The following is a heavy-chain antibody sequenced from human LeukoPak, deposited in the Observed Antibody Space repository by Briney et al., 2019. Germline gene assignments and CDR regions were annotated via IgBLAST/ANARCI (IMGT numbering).Heavy chain of an antibody. CDR3: ARLSGTYYSNFDY. Sequence: TSETLSLTCIVSGSSISNGYSWGWIRQPPGKGLGWIGGIYPGGGPYYTPPLKSRVTMSVDTSNNQFSLKLPSVTAADTAVYYCARLSGTYYSNFDYCGQGSLVTVPS. D-gene: IGHD1-26*01. J-gene: IGHJ4*02. V-gene: IGHV4-38-2*02. CDR2: IYPGGGP. CDR1: GSSISNGYS.